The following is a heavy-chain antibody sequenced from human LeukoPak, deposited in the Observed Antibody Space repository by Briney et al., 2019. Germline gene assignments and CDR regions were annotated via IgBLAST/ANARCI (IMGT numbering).Heavy chain of an antibody. CDR1: RFTFSSYW. CDR2: INSDGSST. V-gene: IGHV3-74*01. J-gene: IGHJ6*02. CDR3: ASSGPYSYYGMDV. Sequence: GGSLRLSCAASRFTFSSYWMYWVRQAPGKGLVWVSRINSDGSSTSYADSVKGRFTISRDNAKNTLYLQMNSLRAEDTAVYYCASSGPYSYYGMDVWGQGTTVTVSS.